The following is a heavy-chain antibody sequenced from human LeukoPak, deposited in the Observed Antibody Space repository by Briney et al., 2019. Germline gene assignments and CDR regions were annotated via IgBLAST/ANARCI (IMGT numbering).Heavy chain of an antibody. J-gene: IGHJ4*02. Sequence: PGGSLRLSCEGSGFTFSNYWMGWVRQAPGKGLQWVANIKTDGSEKYYVDSVKGRFTISRDNAKNSLYLQMNSLRAEDAALYYCAKGPIPFVEMAYYFDYWGQGTLVTVSS. CDR3: AKGPIPFVEMAYYFDY. V-gene: IGHV3-7*03. D-gene: IGHD5-24*01. CDR2: IKTDGSEK. CDR1: GFTFSNYW.